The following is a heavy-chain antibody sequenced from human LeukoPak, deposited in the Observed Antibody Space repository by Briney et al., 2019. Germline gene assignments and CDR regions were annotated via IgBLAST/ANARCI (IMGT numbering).Heavy chain of an antibody. Sequence: GGSLRLSCAASGFTFSSYAMSWVRQAPGKGLEWVSAISGSGGSTYYADSVKGRFTISRDNAKNSLYLQMNSQRAEDTAVYYCARITAVAGSDDYWGQGTLVTVSS. J-gene: IGHJ4*02. V-gene: IGHV3-23*01. CDR2: ISGSGGST. CDR3: ARITAVAGSDDY. D-gene: IGHD6-19*01. CDR1: GFTFSSYA.